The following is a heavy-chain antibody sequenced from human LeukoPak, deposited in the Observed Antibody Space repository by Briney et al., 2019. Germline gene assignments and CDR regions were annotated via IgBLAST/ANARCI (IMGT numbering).Heavy chain of an antibody. D-gene: IGHD6-13*01. CDR2: ISSSSSYI. V-gene: IGHV3-21*01. J-gene: IGHJ4*02. Sequence: GGSLRLSCAASGFTFSSYSMNWVRQAPGKGLEWVSSISSSSSYIYYADSVKGRFTISRDNAKNSLYLQMNSLRAEDTAVCYCARLFIAAADNWGQGTLVTVSS. CDR1: GFTFSSYS. CDR3: ARLFIAAADN.